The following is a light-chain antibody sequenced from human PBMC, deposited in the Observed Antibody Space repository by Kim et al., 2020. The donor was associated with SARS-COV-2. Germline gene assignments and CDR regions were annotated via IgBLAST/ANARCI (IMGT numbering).Light chain of an antibody. CDR2: DNS. CDR1: SSNIGAGYV. J-gene: IGLJ1*01. Sequence: RVTISCTGSSSNIGAGYVVHWYQQLPGTAPKLLIYDNSNRPSGVPDRFSGSKSGTSASLAITGLQAEDEAYYYCQSYDSSLIAYVFGTGTKVTVL. V-gene: IGLV1-40*01. CDR3: QSYDSSLIAYV.